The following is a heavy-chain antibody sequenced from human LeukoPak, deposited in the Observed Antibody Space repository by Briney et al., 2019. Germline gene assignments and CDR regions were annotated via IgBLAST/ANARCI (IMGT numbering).Heavy chain of an antibody. D-gene: IGHD4-11*01. CDR1: RFTFSSYW. J-gene: IGHJ4*02. CDR3: ATSAYYSNYALFDY. V-gene: IGHV3-74*01. Sequence: PGGSLRPSCAASRFTFSSYWMHWVRQAPGKGLVWVSRINSDGSSTSYADSVKGRFTISRDNAKNTLYLQMNSLRAEDTAVYYCATSAYYSNYALFDYWGQGTLVTVSS. CDR2: INSDGSST.